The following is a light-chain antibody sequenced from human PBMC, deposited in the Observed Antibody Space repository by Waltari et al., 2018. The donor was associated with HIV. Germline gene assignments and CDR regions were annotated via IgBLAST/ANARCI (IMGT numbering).Light chain of an antibody. CDR1: NSDIGAYNY. J-gene: IGLJ3*02. V-gene: IGLV2-8*01. Sequence: QSALTQPPSASGSPGQSVTISCTGTNSDIGAYNYVSWYQQHPGKAPKLLIYEVNRRPPGVPERFSGSKSGNTASLTVSGLQAEDEADYYCSSYAGSNNWVFGGGTKLTVL. CDR2: EVN. CDR3: SSYAGSNNWV.